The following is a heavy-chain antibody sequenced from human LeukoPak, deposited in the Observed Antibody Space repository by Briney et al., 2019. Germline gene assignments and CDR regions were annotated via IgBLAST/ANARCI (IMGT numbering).Heavy chain of an antibody. V-gene: IGHV3-48*03. J-gene: IGHJ4*02. Sequence: PGGSLRLSCAASGFTFSSYEMNWVRQAPGKGLDWVSYISSSGSTKNYAGSVKGRFTISRDNAKNSLYLQMNSLRAEDTAVYYCARVDCSSTSCYEFDYWGQGTLVIVSS. CDR3: ARVDCSSTSCYEFDY. CDR2: ISSSGSTK. D-gene: IGHD2-2*01. CDR1: GFTFSSYE.